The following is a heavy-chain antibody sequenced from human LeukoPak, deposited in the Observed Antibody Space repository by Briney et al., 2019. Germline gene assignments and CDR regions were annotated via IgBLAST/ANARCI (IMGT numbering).Heavy chain of an antibody. J-gene: IGHJ4*02. CDR3: ARGRGDTMVRGVIVFFGGYDY. V-gene: IGHV1-2*02. D-gene: IGHD3-10*01. Sequence: ASVKVSCKASGYTFTSYGFSWVRQAPGQGLEWMGWINPNSGATNYAQKFQGRVTMTRDTSFSTAYMELSRLRSDDTAVYYCARGRGDTMVRGVIVFFGGYDYWGQGTLVTVSS. CDR2: INPNSGAT. CDR1: GYTFTSYG.